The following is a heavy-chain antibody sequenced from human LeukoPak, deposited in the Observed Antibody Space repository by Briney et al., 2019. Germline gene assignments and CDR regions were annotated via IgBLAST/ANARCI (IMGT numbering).Heavy chain of an antibody. J-gene: IGHJ4*02. Sequence: GGSLRLSCAASGFTFSSYWMSWVRQAPGKGLEWVAVIWYDGSNKYYADSVKGRFTISRDNSKNTLYLQMNSLRAEDTAVYYCAREGIQLWSRYFDYWGQGTLVTVSS. CDR1: GFTFSSYW. V-gene: IGHV3-33*08. CDR2: IWYDGSNK. CDR3: AREGIQLWSRYFDY. D-gene: IGHD5-18*01.